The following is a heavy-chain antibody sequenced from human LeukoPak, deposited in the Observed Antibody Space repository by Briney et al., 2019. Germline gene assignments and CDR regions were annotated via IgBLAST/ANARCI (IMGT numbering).Heavy chain of an antibody. CDR3: TRPLGAAAGTYFDP. CDR1: GFTFSGAA. D-gene: IGHD6-13*01. Sequence: GGPLRLSCTVSGFTFSGAAMHWLRQASGKGPEWVGHIKSKPNNYPTAYAASVKGRFTISRDDSKNTAYLQMNSLKIEDTAVYYCTRPLGAAAGTYFDPWGQGTLVTVSS. J-gene: IGHJ5*02. V-gene: IGHV3-73*01. CDR2: IKSKPNNYPT.